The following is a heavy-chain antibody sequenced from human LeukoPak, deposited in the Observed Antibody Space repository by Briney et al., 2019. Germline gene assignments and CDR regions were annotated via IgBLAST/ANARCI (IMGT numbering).Heavy chain of an antibody. D-gene: IGHD6-19*01. CDR3: TRDSGRFRLDY. CDR1: GFIFSSYW. V-gene: IGHV3-7*01. Sequence: GGSLRLSCAASGFIFSSYWMSWVRQAPGKGLEWVANIKQDGSEKYYVDSVKGRFTVSRDNAKNSLYLQMNSLRVEDTAVYYCTRDSGRFRLDYWGQGILVTVSS. CDR2: IKQDGSEK. J-gene: IGHJ4*02.